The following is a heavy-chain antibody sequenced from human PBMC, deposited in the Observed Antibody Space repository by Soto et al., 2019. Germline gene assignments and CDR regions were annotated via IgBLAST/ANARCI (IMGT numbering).Heavy chain of an antibody. Sequence: GASVKVSCKASGYTFTSYGISWVRQAPGQGLEWMGWISSYNGNTKYAQKLQGRVTMTTDTSTSTAYMELRSLRSDDTAVYYCARDASVGLNDYWGHGTLVTVSS. V-gene: IGHV1-18*01. CDR1: GYTFTSYG. CDR2: ISSYNGNT. J-gene: IGHJ4*01. CDR3: ARDASVGLNDY. D-gene: IGHD1-26*01.